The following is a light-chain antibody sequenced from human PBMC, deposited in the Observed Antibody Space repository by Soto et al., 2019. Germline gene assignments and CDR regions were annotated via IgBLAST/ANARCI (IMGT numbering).Light chain of an antibody. Sequence: EIVMTQSPATLSVSPGERATLSCRASQSISSKLGWYQQRPGQAPRLLIYGASTRATGIPARFSGSESVTEFTHTISSLQSEDSAVYYFRLYNSWSTITFGQGTRLEIK. CDR1: QSISSK. CDR3: RLYNSWSTIT. V-gene: IGKV3-15*01. CDR2: GAS. J-gene: IGKJ5*01.